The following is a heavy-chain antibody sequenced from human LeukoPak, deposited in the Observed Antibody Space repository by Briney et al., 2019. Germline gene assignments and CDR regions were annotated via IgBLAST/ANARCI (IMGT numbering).Heavy chain of an antibody. CDR1: GGTFSSYA. CDR3: ARSGLWYYGSGSCKWFDP. V-gene: IGHV1-69*05. D-gene: IGHD3-10*01. Sequence: ASVKVSFKASGGTFSSYAISWVRQAPGQGLEWMGGIIPIFGTANYGQKFQGRVTITTDESTRPAYMELSSLRSEDTAVYYCARSGLWYYGSGSCKWFDPWGQGTLVTVSS. J-gene: IGHJ5*02. CDR2: IIPIFGTA.